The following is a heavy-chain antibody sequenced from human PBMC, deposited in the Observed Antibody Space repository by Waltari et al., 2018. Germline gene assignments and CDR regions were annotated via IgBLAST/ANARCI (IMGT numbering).Heavy chain of an antibody. D-gene: IGHD6-19*01. Sequence: QVQLQQWGAGLLKPSETLSLTCAVYGGSFSGYYWSWIRQPPGKGLEWIGEINHSGRTNYNPSLKSRVTISVDTSKNQFSLKLSSVTAADTAVYYCARARSEWAGLYYYYYMDVWGKGTTVTVSS. V-gene: IGHV4-34*01. CDR2: INHSGRT. CDR3: ARARSEWAGLYYYYYMDV. J-gene: IGHJ6*03. CDR1: GGSFSGYY.